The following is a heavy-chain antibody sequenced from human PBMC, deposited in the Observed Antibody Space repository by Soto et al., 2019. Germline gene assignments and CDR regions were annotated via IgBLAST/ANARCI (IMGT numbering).Heavy chain of an antibody. CDR3: GAVGCSGGSCYSSYYGMDV. Sequence: QVQLVQSGAEVKKPGSSVKVSCKASGGTFSSYAISWVRQAPGQGLEWMGGIIPIFGTANYAQKFQGRVTITADEAPSTAYMELSSLGSEDTAVYYCGAVGCSGGSCYSSYYGMDVWGPGTTVTVSS. CDR1: GGTFSSYA. V-gene: IGHV1-69*12. J-gene: IGHJ6*02. D-gene: IGHD2-15*01. CDR2: IIPIFGTA.